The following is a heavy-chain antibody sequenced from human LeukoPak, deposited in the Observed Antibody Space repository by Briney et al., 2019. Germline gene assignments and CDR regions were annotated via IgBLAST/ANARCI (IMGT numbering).Heavy chain of an antibody. V-gene: IGHV4-59*01. D-gene: IGHD4-17*01. CDR2: ICYSGST. Sequence: SETLSLTCTVSGGSISSYYWSWIRQPPGKGLEWIGYICYSGSTNYHTSLKSRVPIPVETPIQQSTLKLSSVTAAARAWFSLAIVGDYGDYWGQGTLGTVSS. CDR3: AIVGDYGDY. CDR1: GGSISSYY. J-gene: IGHJ4*02.